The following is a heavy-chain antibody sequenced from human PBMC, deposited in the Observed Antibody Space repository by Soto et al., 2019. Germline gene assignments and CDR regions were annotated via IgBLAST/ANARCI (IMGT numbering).Heavy chain of an antibody. J-gene: IGHJ4*02. V-gene: IGHV4-39*07. Sequence: SETLSLTCTVSGGSISSSSYYWCWVRQPPGKGLEWIGTIYYSGSTFYNPSLESRVTIFVDTSKNQFSLKLSSVTAADTAVYYCARGQLPKTNWGQGTLVTGSS. CDR2: IYYSGST. CDR1: GGSISSSSYY. CDR3: ARGQLPKTN. D-gene: IGHD2-2*01.